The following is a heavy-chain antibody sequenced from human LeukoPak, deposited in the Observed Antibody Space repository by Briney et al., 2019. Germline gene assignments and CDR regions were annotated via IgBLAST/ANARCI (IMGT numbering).Heavy chain of an antibody. CDR2: INHSGST. D-gene: IGHD3-10*01. V-gene: IGHV4-34*01. CDR3: ARMDYYGSGSYYNSYYFDY. CDR1: GGSISGYY. J-gene: IGHJ4*02. Sequence: SETLSLTCTVSGGSISGYYWSWIRQPPGKGLEWIGEINHSGSTNYNPSLKSRVTISVDTSKNQFSLKLSSVTAADTAVYYCARMDYYGSGSYYNSYYFDYWGQGTLVTVSS.